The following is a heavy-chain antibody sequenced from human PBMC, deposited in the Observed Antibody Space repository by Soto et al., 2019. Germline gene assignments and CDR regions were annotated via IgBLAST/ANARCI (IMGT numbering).Heavy chain of an antibody. D-gene: IGHD2-2*01. CDR1: GGSISSGGYS. J-gene: IGHJ5*02. V-gene: IGHV4-30-2*01. CDR3: AGRVGYCSSTSCHGFWFDP. Sequence: SETLSLTCAVSGGSISSGGYSWSWIRQPPGKGLEWIGYIYHSGSTYYNPSLKSRVTISVDRSKNQFSLKLSSVTAADTAVYYCAGRVGYCSSTSCHGFWFDPWGQGTLVTVSS. CDR2: IYHSGST.